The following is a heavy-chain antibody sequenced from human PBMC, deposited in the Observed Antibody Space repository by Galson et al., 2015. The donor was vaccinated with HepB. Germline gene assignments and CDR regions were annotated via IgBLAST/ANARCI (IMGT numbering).Heavy chain of an antibody. J-gene: IGHJ5*02. V-gene: IGHV4-39*07. D-gene: IGHD5-12*01. CDR3: ARDQRGNIKWLRREYWFDP. CDR1: GGSISSSSYY. Sequence: LSLTCTVSGGSISSSSYYWGWIRQPPGKGLEWIGSIYYSGSTYYNPSLKSRVTISVDTSKNQFSLKLSSVTAADTAVYYCARDQRGNIKWLRREYWFDPWGQGTLVTVSS. CDR2: IYYSGST.